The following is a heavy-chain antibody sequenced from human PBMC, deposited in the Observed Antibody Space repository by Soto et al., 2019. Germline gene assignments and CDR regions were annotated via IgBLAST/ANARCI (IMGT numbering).Heavy chain of an antibody. CDR1: GFTFSSYG. Sequence: GGSLRLSCVASGFTFSSYGMHWVRQAPGKGLEWVAVIWYDGSDKYYADSVKGRFIISRDNSKNTVYLQMNSLRAEDTAVYYCASGCIVVAGSCEAFDIWGQGTMVTVSS. D-gene: IGHD6-19*01. CDR2: IWYDGSDK. V-gene: IGHV3-33*01. CDR3: ASGCIVVAGSCEAFDI. J-gene: IGHJ3*02.